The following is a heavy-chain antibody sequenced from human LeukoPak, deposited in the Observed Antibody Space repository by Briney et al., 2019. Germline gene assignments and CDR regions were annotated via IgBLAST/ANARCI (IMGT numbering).Heavy chain of an antibody. D-gene: IGHD3-10*01. J-gene: IGHJ4*02. V-gene: IGHV4-59*01. CDR3: ARQNYGSAPLRY. Sequence: SETLSLTCTVSGGSINSYYWSWIRQPPGKGLEWIGYIYYSGRTNYNPSLKSRVTISVNTSKNQFSLKLSSVTAADTAVYYCARQNYGSAPLRYWGQGTLVTVSS. CDR1: GGSINSYY. CDR2: IYYSGRT.